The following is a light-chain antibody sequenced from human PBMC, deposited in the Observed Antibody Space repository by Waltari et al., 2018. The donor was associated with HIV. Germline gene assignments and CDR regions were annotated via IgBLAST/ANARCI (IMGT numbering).Light chain of an antibody. V-gene: IGLV3-27*01. J-gene: IGLJ2*01. CDR2: KDT. Sequence: SLELTQPSSVSVSPGQAARITCSGALLAKQHARWFQQKPGQAPVVVIYKDTERPSAIPERCSGSSSGTTVTLTIGGVQVEDEADYYCYSAADDNRLIFGGGTKLTVL. CDR3: YSAADDNRLI. CDR1: LLAKQH.